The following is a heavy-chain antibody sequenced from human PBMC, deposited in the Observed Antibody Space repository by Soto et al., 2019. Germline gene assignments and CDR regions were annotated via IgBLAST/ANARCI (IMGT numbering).Heavy chain of an antibody. D-gene: IGHD3-22*01. CDR3: AKSSYYYDSSGPFDFDY. CDR2: ISGSGGST. J-gene: IGHJ4*02. CDR1: GFTFSSYA. V-gene: IGHV3-23*01. Sequence: TGGSLRLSCAASGFTFSSYAMSWVRQAPGKGLEWVSAISGSGGSTYYADSVKGRFTISRDNSKNTLYLQMNSLRAEDTAVYYCAKSSYYYDSSGPFDFDYWGQGTLVTVSS.